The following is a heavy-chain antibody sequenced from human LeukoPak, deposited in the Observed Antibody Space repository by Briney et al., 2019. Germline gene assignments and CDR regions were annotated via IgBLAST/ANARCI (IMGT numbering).Heavy chain of an antibody. CDR1: GGSISSSNW. Sequence: SGTLSLTCAVSGGSISSSNWWSWVRQPPGKGLEWIGEIYHSGSTNYNPSLKSRVTISVDKSKNQFSLKLSSVTAADTAVYYCARFITMVRGVPRGFDYWGQGTLVTVSS. CDR2: IYHSGST. CDR3: ARFITMVRGVPRGFDY. J-gene: IGHJ4*02. D-gene: IGHD3-10*01. V-gene: IGHV4-4*02.